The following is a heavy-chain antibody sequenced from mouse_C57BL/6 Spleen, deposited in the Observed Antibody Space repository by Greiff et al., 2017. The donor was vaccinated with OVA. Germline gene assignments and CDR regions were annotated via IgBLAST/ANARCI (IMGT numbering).Heavy chain of an antibody. CDR3: ARERDYYGSSFFAY. CDR1: GYSITSGYY. J-gene: IGHJ3*01. CDR2: ISYDGSN. Sequence: EVQLQQSGPGLVKPSQSLSLTCSVTGYSITSGYYWNWIRQFPGNKLEWMGYISYDGSNNYNPSLKNRISITRDTSKNQFFLKLNSVTTEDTATYYCARERDYYGSSFFAYWGQGTLVTVSA. D-gene: IGHD1-1*01. V-gene: IGHV3-6*01.